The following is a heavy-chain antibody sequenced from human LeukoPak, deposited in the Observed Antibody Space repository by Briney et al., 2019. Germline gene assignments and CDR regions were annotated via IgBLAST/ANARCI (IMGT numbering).Heavy chain of an antibody. J-gene: IGHJ4*02. CDR2: INQDGSKE. V-gene: IGHV3-7*01. D-gene: IGHD5-12*01. CDR1: GFIFSNYW. CDR3: VRDGGVSGYDLLDY. Sequence: PGGSLRLSCTASGFIFSNYWMTWVRQAPGKGLEWVAQINQDGSKEYYIDSVKARFSISRDNARNLLSLQMNSLRAEDTAVYYCVRDGGVSGYDLLDYWGQGTLVTVSS.